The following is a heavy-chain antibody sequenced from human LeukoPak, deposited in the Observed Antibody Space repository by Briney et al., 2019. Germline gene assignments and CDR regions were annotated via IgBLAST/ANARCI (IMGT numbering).Heavy chain of an antibody. CDR1: GFTFSSYS. CDR3: ASGIPSSGWYFDLLDY. Sequence: GGSLRLSCAASGFTFSSYSMNWVRQAPGKGLEWVSYISSSSSTIYYADSVKGRFTISRDNAKNSLYLQMNSLRAEDTAVYYCASGIPSSGWYFDLLDYWGQGTLVTVSS. V-gene: IGHV3-48*04. D-gene: IGHD6-19*01. CDR2: ISSSSSTI. J-gene: IGHJ4*02.